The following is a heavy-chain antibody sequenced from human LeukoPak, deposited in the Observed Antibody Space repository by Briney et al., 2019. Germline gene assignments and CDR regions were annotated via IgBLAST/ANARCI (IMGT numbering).Heavy chain of an antibody. CDR3: ARMFRGDYFDY. CDR2: IYHSGST. CDR1: GDSISTNNW. V-gene: IGHV4-4*02. Sequence: SETLSLTCGVSGDSISTNNWWIWVRQPPGKGLEWIGQIYHSGSTNYNPSLKSRVTISVDTSKNQFSLKLSSVTAADTAVYYCARMFRGDYFDYWGQGTLVTVSS. J-gene: IGHJ4*02. D-gene: IGHD3-10*02.